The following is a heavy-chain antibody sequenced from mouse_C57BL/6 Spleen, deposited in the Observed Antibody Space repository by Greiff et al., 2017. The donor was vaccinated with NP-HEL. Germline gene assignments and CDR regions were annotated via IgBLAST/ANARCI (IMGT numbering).Heavy chain of an antibody. CDR1: GYTFTSYG. CDR2: IYPRSGNT. D-gene: IGHD2-5*01. J-gene: IGHJ3*01. Sequence: VQLQQSGAELARPGASVKLSCKASGYTFTSYGISWVKQRTGQGLEWIGEIYPRSGNTYYNEKFKGKATLTADKSSSTAYMELRSLTSEDSAVYFCAYSNGAWFAYWGQGTLVTVSA. CDR3: AYSNGAWFAY. V-gene: IGHV1-81*01.